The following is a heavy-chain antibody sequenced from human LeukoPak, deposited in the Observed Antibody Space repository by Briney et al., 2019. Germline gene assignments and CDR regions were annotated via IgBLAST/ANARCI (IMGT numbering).Heavy chain of an antibody. Sequence: PGGSLRLSCAASGFTFSSYSMNWVRQTPGKGLEWVSYISSSNTIKKYADSLKGRFTISRDNSKNTLYLQMNSLRAEDTAVYYCARDPAQPGENDAFDIWGQGTMVTVSS. J-gene: IGHJ3*02. CDR2: ISSSNTIK. V-gene: IGHV3-48*01. CDR3: ARDPAQPGENDAFDI. CDR1: GFTFSSYS. D-gene: IGHD3-10*01.